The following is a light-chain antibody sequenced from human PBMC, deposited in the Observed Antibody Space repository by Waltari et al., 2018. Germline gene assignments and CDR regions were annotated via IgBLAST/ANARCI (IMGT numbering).Light chain of an antibody. V-gene: IGLV4-69*01. J-gene: IGLJ3*02. CDR3: ETGGHGTWV. Sequence: QLVLTQSPSAYPSLGASVNLTCTLSSGHSSNIIARLQQQPGKGPRYLMKVHRDGSHRKGDEIPDRFSGSSSGAERYLTISSLQSEDEADYYCETGGHGTWVFGGGTKLTVL. CDR2: VHRDGSH. CDR1: SGHSSNI.